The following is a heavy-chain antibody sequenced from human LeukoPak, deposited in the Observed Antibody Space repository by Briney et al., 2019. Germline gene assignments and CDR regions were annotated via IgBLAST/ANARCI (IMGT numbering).Heavy chain of an antibody. CDR3: AKDGGLWVSAHWGDS. D-gene: IGHD7-27*01. CDR2: VTTGGPNT. Sequence: GGSLRLSCTASGFTFSSYTMSWVRQAPGKGLKWVSTVTTGGPNTYYADSVKGRFTVSRDDSKNTLYLQMNSLRAEDTAVYYCAKDGGLWVSAHWGDSWGRGTLVTVSS. J-gene: IGHJ4*02. CDR1: GFTFSSYT. V-gene: IGHV3-23*01.